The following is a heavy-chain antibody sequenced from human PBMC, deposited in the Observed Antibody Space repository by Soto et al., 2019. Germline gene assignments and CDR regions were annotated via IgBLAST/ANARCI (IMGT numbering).Heavy chain of an antibody. CDR3: ARESNSSGRFDY. V-gene: IGHV1-69*06. Sequence: GASVKVSCKASGGTFSSYAISWVRQAPGQGLEWMGGIIPIFGTANYAQKFQGRVTITADKSTSTAYMELSSLRSEDTAVYYCARESNSSGRFDYWGQGTLVTVSS. D-gene: IGHD6-6*01. J-gene: IGHJ4*02. CDR1: GGTFSSYA. CDR2: IIPIFGTA.